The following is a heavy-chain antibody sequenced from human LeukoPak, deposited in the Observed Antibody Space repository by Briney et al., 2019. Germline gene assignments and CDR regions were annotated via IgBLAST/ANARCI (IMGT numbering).Heavy chain of an antibody. CDR1: GFTFSTYW. CDR2: ISPDGGVQ. J-gene: IGHJ5*02. Sequence: GGSLRLSCAASGFTFSTYWMTWVRQAPGKGLEWVANISPDGGVQSYVDSVKGRFSISRDNAKNSLYLQMHSLRAEDTAVYYCAGNLVAAAPGNAWGQGTLVTVSS. CDR3: AGNLVAAAPGNA. D-gene: IGHD2-2*01. V-gene: IGHV3-7*01.